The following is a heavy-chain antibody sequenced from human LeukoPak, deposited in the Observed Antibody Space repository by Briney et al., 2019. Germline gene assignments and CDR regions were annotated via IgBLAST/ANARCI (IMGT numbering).Heavy chain of an antibody. CDR3: AIDRYSSGWYTFDY. J-gene: IGHJ4*02. V-gene: IGHV3-21*01. D-gene: IGHD6-19*01. CDR1: GFTFSNFG. Sequence: GGSLRLSCAASGFTFSNFGINWVRQAPGKGLEWVSSISSSSSYISYADSVKGRFTVSRDNAKNSLDLQMNSLRAEDTAVYYCAIDRYSSGWYTFDYWGQGTLVTVSS. CDR2: ISSSSSYI.